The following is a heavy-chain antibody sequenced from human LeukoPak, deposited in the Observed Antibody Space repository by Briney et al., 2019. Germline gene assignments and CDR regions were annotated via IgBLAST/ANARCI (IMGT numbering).Heavy chain of an antibody. CDR2: IDYSGTT. J-gene: IGHJ2*01. D-gene: IGHD6-13*01. CDR3: ARELRKAAVGTGYWYFDL. CDR1: GGSISSGSYY. V-gene: IGHV4-61*01. Sequence: SQTLSLTCTVSGGSISSGSYYWSWIRQPPGKGLEWIGYIDYSGTTNDNPSLKSRVTISVDTSKNQFSLKLSSVTAADTAVYYCARELRKAAVGTGYWYFDLWGRGTLVTVSS.